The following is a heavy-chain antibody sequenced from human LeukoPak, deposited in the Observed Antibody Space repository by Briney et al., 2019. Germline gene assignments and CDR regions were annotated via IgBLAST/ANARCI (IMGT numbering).Heavy chain of an antibody. CDR3: ARGPQYCSSTSCYIRRAHYYYYYMDV. J-gene: IGHJ6*03. CDR2: INHSGST. Sequence: SETLSLTCAVYGGSFSGYYWSWIRQPPGKGLEWIGEINHSGSTNSNQSLKSRVTISVDTSKTQFSLKLSSVTAADTAVYYCARGPQYCSSTSCYIRRAHYYYYYMDVWGKGTTVTVSS. V-gene: IGHV4-34*01. D-gene: IGHD2-2*02. CDR1: GGSFSGYY.